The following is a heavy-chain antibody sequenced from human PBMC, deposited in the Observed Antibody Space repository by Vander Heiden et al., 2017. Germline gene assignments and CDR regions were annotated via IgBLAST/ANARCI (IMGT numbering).Heavy chain of an antibody. CDR1: GFTVSSTY. CDR3: ARPRGFRDAFDI. D-gene: IGHD3-10*01. CDR2: IYSADNT. V-gene: IGHV3-53*01. Sequence: EVQLVASGGGLIQPGGPLRLSCAASGFTVSSTYMSWVRQAPGKGLEWVSFIYSADNTYYADSVKGRFTISRDNSKNTLYLQMNSLRAEDTAVYYCARPRGFRDAFDIWGQGTMVTVSS. J-gene: IGHJ3*02.